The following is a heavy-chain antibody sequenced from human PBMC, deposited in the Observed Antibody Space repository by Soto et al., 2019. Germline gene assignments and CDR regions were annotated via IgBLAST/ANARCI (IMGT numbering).Heavy chain of an antibody. CDR3: ASLRLDTAMAPHDY. D-gene: IGHD5-18*01. CDR2: IYHSGST. CDR1: GGYISSGGYS. J-gene: IGHJ4*02. Sequence: SETLSLTCAVSGGYISSGGYSWSWIRQPPGKGLEWIGYIYHSGSTYYNPSLKSRVTISVDRYKSQFSLKLSSVTAADTAVYYCASLRLDTAMAPHDYWGQGTRVTVSS. V-gene: IGHV4-30-2*01.